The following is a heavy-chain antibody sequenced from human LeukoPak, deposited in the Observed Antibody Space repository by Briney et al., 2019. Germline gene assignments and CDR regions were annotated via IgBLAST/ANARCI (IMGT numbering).Heavy chain of an antibody. Sequence: SETLSLTCAVYGGSFSGYYWSWIRQPPGKGLEWIGEINHRIGEINHSGSTNYNPSLKSRVTISVDTSMNQFSLKLSSVTAADTAVYYCARGEYGGNSGFSLFDYWGQGTLVTVSS. V-gene: IGHV4-34*01. D-gene: IGHD2-21*02. J-gene: IGHJ4*02. CDR2: INHSGST. CDR3: ARGEYGGNSGFSLFDY. CDR1: GGSFSGYY.